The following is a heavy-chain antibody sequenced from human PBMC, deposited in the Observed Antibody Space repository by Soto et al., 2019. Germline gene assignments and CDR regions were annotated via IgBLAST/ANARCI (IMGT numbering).Heavy chain of an antibody. Sequence: PSETLSLTCTVSGGSISSSSYYWGWIRQPPGKGLEWIGSIYYSGSTYYNPSLKSRVTISVDTSKNQFSLKLSSVTAADTAVYYCARRVWSGYYMSYYYGMDVWGQGTTVTV. V-gene: IGHV4-39*01. CDR3: ARRVWSGYYMSYYYGMDV. CDR2: IYYSGST. D-gene: IGHD3-3*01. CDR1: GGSISSSSYY. J-gene: IGHJ6*02.